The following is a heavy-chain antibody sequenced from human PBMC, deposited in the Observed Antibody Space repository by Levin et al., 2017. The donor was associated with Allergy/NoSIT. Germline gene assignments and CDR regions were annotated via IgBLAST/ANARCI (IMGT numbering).Heavy chain of an antibody. V-gene: IGHV1-18*01. J-gene: IGHJ6*03. CDR1: GYNFTNYG. CDR3: ARVGIDFWGVYQKSWGYMDV. D-gene: IGHD3-3*01. Sequence: ASVKVSCKASGYNFTNYGISWVRQAPGQGLEWMGWISAYNGNTNYAQKFQGRVTMTIQTSTNTDYMELRSLRSDDTAVYYCARVGIDFWGVYQKSWGYMDVWGQGTTVTVSS. CDR2: ISAYNGNT.